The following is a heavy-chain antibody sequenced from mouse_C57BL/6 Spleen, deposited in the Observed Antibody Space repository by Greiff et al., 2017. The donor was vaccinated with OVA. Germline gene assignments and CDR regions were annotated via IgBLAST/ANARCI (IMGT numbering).Heavy chain of an antibody. CDR3: ARSFYYNNYYYYAMDY. CDR2: IWGDGST. J-gene: IGHJ4*01. V-gene: IGHV2-3*01. D-gene: IGHD2-5*01. CDR1: GFSLTSYG. Sequence: VKVVESGPGLVAPSQSLSITCTASGFSLTSYGVSWVRQPPGKGLEWLGVIWGDGSTNYHSALISNLSISKDNSKSQVFLKLNSLQTDDTATYYCARSFYYNNYYYYAMDYWGQGTSVTVSS.